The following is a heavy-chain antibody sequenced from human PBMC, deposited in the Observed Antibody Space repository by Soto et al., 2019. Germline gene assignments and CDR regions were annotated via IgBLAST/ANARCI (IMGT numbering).Heavy chain of an antibody. D-gene: IGHD6-6*01. CDR3: AKDRSSSSSKYNWFDP. J-gene: IGHJ5*02. CDR2: ISGSGGST. V-gene: IGHV3-23*01. CDR1: GFTFSSYA. Sequence: GGSLRLSCAASGFTFSSYAMSWVRQTPGKGLEWVSAISGSGGSTYYADSVKGRFTISRDNSKNTLYLQMNSLRAEDTAVYYCAKDRSSSSSKYNWFDPWGQGTLVTVSS.